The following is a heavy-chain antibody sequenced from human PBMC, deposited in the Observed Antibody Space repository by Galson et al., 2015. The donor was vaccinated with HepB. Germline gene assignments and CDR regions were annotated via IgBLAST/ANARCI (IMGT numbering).Heavy chain of an antibody. V-gene: IGHV3-7*01. J-gene: IGHJ4*02. CDR2: IKRDGSEK. Sequence: SLRLSCAASGFTFSSYWMSWVRQAPGKGLEWVANIKRDGSEKYYVDSVKGRFTISRDNAKNSLFLQMNSLRAEDTAVYYCGRDLRGSGWYVDYWGQGTLVTVSS. D-gene: IGHD6-19*01. CDR3: GRDLRGSGWYVDY. CDR1: GFTFSSYW.